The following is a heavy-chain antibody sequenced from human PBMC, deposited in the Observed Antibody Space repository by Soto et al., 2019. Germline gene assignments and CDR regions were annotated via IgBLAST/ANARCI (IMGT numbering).Heavy chain of an antibody. CDR3: ARESSSSYLYNWFGP. D-gene: IGHD6-13*01. CDR1: GYTFTSYG. CDR2: MSAYNGNT. V-gene: IGHV1-18*01. Sequence: ASVKVSCKASGYTFTSYGITWVRQAPGQGLEWMGWMSAYNGNTNYAQKLQGRVTMTTHTSTSTAYMELRSLRSDDTAVYYCARESSSSYLYNWFGPWGQGTLFTVSS. J-gene: IGHJ5*02.